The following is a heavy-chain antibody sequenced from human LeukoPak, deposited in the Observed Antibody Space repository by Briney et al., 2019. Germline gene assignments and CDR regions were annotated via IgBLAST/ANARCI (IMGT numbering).Heavy chain of an antibody. D-gene: IGHD6-13*01. V-gene: IGHV3-7*01. J-gene: IGHJ4*02. Sequence: GGSLRLSCAASGFAFSSYWMSWLRQAPGKGLEWVANIKQDGSEKYYVDSVEGRFTISRDNAENSLSLQMNSLRAEDTAVYYCARADSYSWYGSWGQGTLVTVSS. CDR3: ARADSYSWYGS. CDR1: GFAFSSYW. CDR2: IKQDGSEK.